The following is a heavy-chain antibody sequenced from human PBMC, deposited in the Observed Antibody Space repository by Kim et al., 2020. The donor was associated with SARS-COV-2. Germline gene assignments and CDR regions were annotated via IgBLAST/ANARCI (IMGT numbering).Heavy chain of an antibody. V-gene: IGHV4-38-2*02. CDR3: ARDPYGGNFWYYYYGMD. Sequence: SETLSLTCTVSGYSISSGYYWGWIRQPPGKGLEWIGSIYHSGSTYYNPSLKSRVTISVDTSKNQFSLKLSSVTAADTAVYYCARDPYGGNFWYYYYGMD. CDR2: IYHSGST. CDR1: GYSISSGYY. D-gene: IGHD4-17*01. J-gene: IGHJ6*01.